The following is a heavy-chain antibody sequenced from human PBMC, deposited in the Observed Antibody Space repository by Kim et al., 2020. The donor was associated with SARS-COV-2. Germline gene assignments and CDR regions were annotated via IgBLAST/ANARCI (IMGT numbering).Heavy chain of an antibody. Sequence: GGSLRLSCTASGFTFGDYAMSWVRQAPGKGLEWVGFIRSKAYGGTTEYAASVKGRFTISRDDSKSIAYLQMNSLKTEDTAVYYCICGGVVLKKAARPDYFDYWGQGTLVTVSS. CDR2: IRSKAYGGTT. J-gene: IGHJ4*02. CDR3: ICGGVVLKKAARPDYFDY. V-gene: IGHV3-49*04. CDR1: GFTFGDYA. D-gene: IGHD6-6*01.